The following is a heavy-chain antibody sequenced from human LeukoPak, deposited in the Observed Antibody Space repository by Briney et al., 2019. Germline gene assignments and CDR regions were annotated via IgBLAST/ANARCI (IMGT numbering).Heavy chain of an antibody. Sequence: GGSLRLSCAASGFTFDDYAMHWVRQAPGKGLQWVSGISWNSGTIDYADSVKGRFTISRDNSKNTLYLQMNSLRAEDTAVYYCAKSRYCSSTSCSSGMDVWGQGTTVTVSS. J-gene: IGHJ6*02. V-gene: IGHV3-9*01. CDR3: AKSRYCSSTSCSSGMDV. CDR1: GFTFDDYA. CDR2: ISWNSGTI. D-gene: IGHD2-2*01.